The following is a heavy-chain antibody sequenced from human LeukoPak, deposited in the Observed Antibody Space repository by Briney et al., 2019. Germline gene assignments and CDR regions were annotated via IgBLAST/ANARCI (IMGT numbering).Heavy chain of an antibody. CDR1: GFTFSYYS. J-gene: IGHJ4*02. CDR3: ARDGRCGGDCYAS. Sequence: GGSLRLSCAASGFTFSYYSMNWVRQAPGKGLEWVSYISSSSKTIYYADSVKGRFTISRDNAKKSLDLQMNSLRVEDTAVYYCARDGRCGGDCYASWGQGTLVTVSS. V-gene: IGHV3-48*01. D-gene: IGHD2-21*02. CDR2: ISSSSKTI.